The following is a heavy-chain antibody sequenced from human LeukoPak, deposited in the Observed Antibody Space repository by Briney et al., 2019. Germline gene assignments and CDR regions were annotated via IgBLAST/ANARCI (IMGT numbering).Heavy chain of an antibody. Sequence: PSETLSLTCTVSGGSISSYYWSWIRQPPGKGLEWIGYIYYSGSTNYNPSLKSRVTISVDTSKNRFSLKLSSVTAADTAVYYFAGAGVTIFGVVRGWFDPWGQGTLVTVSS. D-gene: IGHD3-3*01. J-gene: IGHJ5*02. CDR1: GGSISSYY. CDR3: AGAGVTIFGVVRGWFDP. CDR2: IYYSGST. V-gene: IGHV4-59*01.